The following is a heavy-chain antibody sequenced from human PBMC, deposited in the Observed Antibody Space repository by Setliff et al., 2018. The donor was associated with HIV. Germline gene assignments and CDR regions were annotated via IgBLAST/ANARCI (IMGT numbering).Heavy chain of an antibody. CDR2: IRYDGSYR. V-gene: IGHV3-30*02. J-gene: IGHJ3*02. CDR3: AKMHTAMDPDTFDI. Sequence: PGGSLRLSCAVSGFTFISYGMYWVRQAPGKGLEWVAFIRYDGSYRYYVDSVKGRFTISRDNSKNTMFLQMNSLRVEDTAIYYCAKMHTAMDPDTFDIWGQGTWSPSPQ. CDR1: GFTFISYG. D-gene: IGHD5-18*01.